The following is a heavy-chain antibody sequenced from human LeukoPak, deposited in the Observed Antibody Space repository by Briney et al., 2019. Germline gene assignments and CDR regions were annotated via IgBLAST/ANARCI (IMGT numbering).Heavy chain of an antibody. J-gene: IGHJ4*02. Sequence: GGSLRLSCAASGFTFDDYGMSWVRQAPGKGLEWVSGINWNGGSTGYADSVKGRFTISRDNVKNSLYLQMNSLRAEDTAVYYCARDPPLRNIAVAGNGGYWGQGTLVTVSS. CDR3: ARDPPLRNIAVAGNGGY. D-gene: IGHD6-19*01. V-gene: IGHV3-20*04. CDR2: INWNGGST. CDR1: GFTFDDYG.